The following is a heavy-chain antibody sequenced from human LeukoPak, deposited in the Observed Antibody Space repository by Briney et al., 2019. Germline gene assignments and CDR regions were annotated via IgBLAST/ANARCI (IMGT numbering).Heavy chain of an antibody. J-gene: IGHJ4*02. CDR1: GGSISSGGYY. V-gene: IGHV4-61*08. CDR2: IYYSGST. D-gene: IGHD1-26*01. Sequence: SETLSLTCTVSGGSISSGGYYWSWIRQPPGKGLEWIGYIYYSGSTNYNPSLKSRVTISVDTSKNQFSLKLSSVTAADTAVYYCARASGSYAEGLDYWGQGTLVTVSS. CDR3: ARASGSYAEGLDY.